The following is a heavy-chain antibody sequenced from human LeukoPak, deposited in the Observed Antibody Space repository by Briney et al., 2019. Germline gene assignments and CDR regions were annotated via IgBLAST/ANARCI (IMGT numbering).Heavy chain of an antibody. D-gene: IGHD1-26*01. CDR2: ISAYNGDR. V-gene: IGHV1-18*04. CDR1: GFTFTNYG. Sequence: GASVKVSCKASGFTFTNYGITWVRQAPGQGLELRGWISAYNGDRKHAQKVQARLTMTTDASTSTAYMELSSLTSDDTAVYYCARDFSNTSGLKVVLDFWGQGTLVTASS. CDR3: ARDFSNTSGLKVVLDF. J-gene: IGHJ4*02.